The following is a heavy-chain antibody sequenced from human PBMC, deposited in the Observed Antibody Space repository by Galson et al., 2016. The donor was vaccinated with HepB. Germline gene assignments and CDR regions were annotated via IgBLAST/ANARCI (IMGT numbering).Heavy chain of an antibody. D-gene: IGHD2-2*02. CDR3: VGGYCSSTSCYKDAFGI. CDR2: INPSGST. V-gene: IGHV1-46*03. CDR1: GYTFTSYY. J-gene: IGHJ3*02. Sequence: SVKVSCKASGYTFTSYYMHWVRQAPGQGLEWMEIINPSGSTSYAQRFQGRVTMTRDTSTSTVYMELSSLTSENTAVYFCVGGYCSSTSCYKDAFGIWGQGTMVTVSS.